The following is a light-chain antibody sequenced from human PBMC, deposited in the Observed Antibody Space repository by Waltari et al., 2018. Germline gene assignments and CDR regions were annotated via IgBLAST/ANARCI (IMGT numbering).Light chain of an antibody. J-gene: IGLJ2*01. Sequence: QSVLTQPPSASGTPGQRVTISCSGSSSTIGGNTVNWYQQLPGTAPKLVIYSSNQWPSGVPDRFSGSKSGTSASLAISGLQSEDEAHYYCATWDDSLNGPVFGGGTKLTVL. CDR2: SSN. V-gene: IGLV1-44*01. CDR1: SSTIGGNT. CDR3: ATWDDSLNGPV.